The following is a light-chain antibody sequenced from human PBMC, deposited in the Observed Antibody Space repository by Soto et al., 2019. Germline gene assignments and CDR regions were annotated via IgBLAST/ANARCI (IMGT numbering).Light chain of an antibody. CDR1: QTISSW. V-gene: IGKV1-5*03. CDR2: KAS. Sequence: DIQMTQSPSTLSLSVGDRVTITCRASQTISSWLAWYQQKTGKAPKLLIYKASTLKSGVPSRFSGSGAGTEFTLTISSLQPDDFATYYCQHYNSYSEAFGQGTKVDIK. CDR3: QHYNSYSEA. J-gene: IGKJ1*01.